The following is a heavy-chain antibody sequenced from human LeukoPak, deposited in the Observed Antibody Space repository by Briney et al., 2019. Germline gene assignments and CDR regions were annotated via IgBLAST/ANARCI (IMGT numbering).Heavy chain of an antibody. D-gene: IGHD3-22*01. V-gene: IGHV3-20*04. CDR3: ARVGPQYYYDSSGYYIDY. Sequence: GGSLRLSCAGSRWMHWVRQAPGKGLEWVSGINWNGGSTGYADSVKGRFTISRDNAKNSLYLQMNSLRAEDTALYYCARVGPQYYYDSSGYYIDYWGQGTLVTVSS. CDR2: INWNGGST. CDR1: RW. J-gene: IGHJ4*02.